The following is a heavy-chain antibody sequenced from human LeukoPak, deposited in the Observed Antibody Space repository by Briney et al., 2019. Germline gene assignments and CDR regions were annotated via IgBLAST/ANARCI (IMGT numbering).Heavy chain of an antibody. D-gene: IGHD6-19*01. CDR3: TTDYPAVGTRSHYGMDV. Sequence: PGGSLRLSCVASGFIFKISAMGWVRQAPGKGLEWVGRIKSKTDGGTTDYAAPVKGRFTISRDDSKNTLYLQMNSLKTEDTAVYYCTTDYPAVGTRSHYGMDVWGQGTTVTVSS. V-gene: IGHV3-15*01. J-gene: IGHJ6*02. CDR2: IKSKTDGGTT. CDR1: GFIFKISA.